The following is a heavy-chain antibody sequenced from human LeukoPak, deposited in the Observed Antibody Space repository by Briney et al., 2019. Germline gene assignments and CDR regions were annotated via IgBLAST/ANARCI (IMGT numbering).Heavy chain of an antibody. D-gene: IGHD6-25*01. CDR2: IYPGDADD. Sequence: GVALQISSQASGYGFTTYWIGWVRRMPGKGLELMGFIYPGDADDRYSTSFQGQVTISAHKSITTAYLQWSSLKASDTAMYYCARRLVSGCFNSLDIWGQGTLVTVSS. V-gene: IGHV5-51*01. CDR1: GYGFTTYW. J-gene: IGHJ4*02. CDR3: ARRLVSGCFNSLDI.